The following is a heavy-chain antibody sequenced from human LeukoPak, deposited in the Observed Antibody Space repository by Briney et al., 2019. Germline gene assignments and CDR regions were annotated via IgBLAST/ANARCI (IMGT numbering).Heavy chain of an antibody. CDR1: GYTFTTYT. CDR2: INAGNGNT. Sequence: ASVKVSCTASGYTFTTYTMHWVRQAPGQRLEWMGWINAGNGNTKYSQKFQGRVTITRDTSASTAYMELSSLRSEDTAMYYCARDLGLSSGYAYYYYGMDVWGQGTTVTVSS. D-gene: IGHD3-22*01. J-gene: IGHJ6*02. V-gene: IGHV1-3*01. CDR3: ARDLGLSSGYAYYYYGMDV.